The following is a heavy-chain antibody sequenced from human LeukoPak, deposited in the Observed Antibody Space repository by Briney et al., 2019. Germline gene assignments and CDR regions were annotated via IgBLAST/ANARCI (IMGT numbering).Heavy chain of an antibody. D-gene: IGHD1-14*01. V-gene: IGHV3-23*01. CDR3: TTYNRDVPFDY. CDR2: ISFNGGDT. J-gene: IGHJ4*02. CDR1: GFTFSTYA. Sequence: QPGGSLILSCSASGFTFSTYAMSWVRQAPGKGLEWVSTISFNGGDTFDPDSVKDRFISSRDKSQNTLFLQMNSLRAEDTAVYYCTTYNRDVPFDYWGQGTLVTVSS.